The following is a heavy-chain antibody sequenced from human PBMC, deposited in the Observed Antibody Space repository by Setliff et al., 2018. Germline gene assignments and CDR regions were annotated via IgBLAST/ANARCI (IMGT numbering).Heavy chain of an antibody. J-gene: IGHJ4*02. Sequence: SETLSLTCTVSGDSISSRTYYWSWIRQPAGKGLEWIGHIYTSWSTNYNPSLKSRLTISVDTSKNQFSLNLSSVTAADTAVYYCASHVRPHCTSDACYSDYFDFWGLGALVTVSS. CDR1: GDSISSRTYY. V-gene: IGHV4-61*09. CDR2: IYTSWST. CDR3: ASHVRPHCTSDACYSDYFDF. D-gene: IGHD2-21*02.